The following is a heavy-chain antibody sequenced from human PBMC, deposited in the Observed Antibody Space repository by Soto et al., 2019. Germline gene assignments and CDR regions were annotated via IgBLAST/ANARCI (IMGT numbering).Heavy chain of an antibody. CDR2: IYYSGST. J-gene: IGHJ6*02. CDR1: GGSISSSSYY. D-gene: IGHD3-10*01. CDR3: AGGRGDYYYGMDV. V-gene: IGHV4-39*01. Sequence: SETLSLTCTVSGGSISSSSYYWGWIRQPPGKGLEWIGSIYYSGSTYYNPSLKSRVTISVDTSKNQFSLRLSSVTAADTAVYYCAGGRGDYYYGMDVWGQGTTVTVSS.